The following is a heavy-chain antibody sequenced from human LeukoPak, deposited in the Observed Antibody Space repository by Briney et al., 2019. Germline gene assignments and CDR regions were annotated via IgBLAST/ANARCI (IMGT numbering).Heavy chain of an antibody. J-gene: IGHJ4*02. CDR3: VLYYYGSGSYLGVFDY. V-gene: IGHV3-23*01. CDR2: IDYDGGSG. Sequence: PGGSLRLSCTVSGFTLSSYEMSWIRQAPGKGLEWVSSIDYDGGSGHYADSVKGRFTISRDNSNNTLFLHLNSLRGEDTAVYYCVLYYYGSGSYLGVFDYWGQGTLVTVSS. CDR1: GFTLSSYE. D-gene: IGHD3-10*01.